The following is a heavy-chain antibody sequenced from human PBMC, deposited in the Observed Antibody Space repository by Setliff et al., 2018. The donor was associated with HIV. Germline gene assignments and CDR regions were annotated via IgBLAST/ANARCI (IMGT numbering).Heavy chain of an antibody. J-gene: IGHJ3*02. V-gene: IGHV1-69*10. CDR2: IIPILGIA. D-gene: IGHD6-19*01. CDR3: AREGAVADAFDI. CDR1: GGTSSSYA. Sequence: SVKVSCKASGGTSSSYAISWVRQAPGQGLEWMGGIIPILGIANYAQKFQGRVTITADKSTSTAYMELSSLRSEDTAVYYCAREGAVADAFDIRGQGTMVTVSS.